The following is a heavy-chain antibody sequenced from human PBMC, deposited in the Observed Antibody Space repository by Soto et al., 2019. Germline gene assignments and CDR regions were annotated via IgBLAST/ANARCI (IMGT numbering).Heavy chain of an antibody. V-gene: IGHV3-30*18. CDR1: GFTFSSYG. Sequence: QVQLVESGGGVVQPGRSLRLSCAASGFTFSSYGMHWVRQAPGKGLEWVAVISYDGSNKYYADSVKGRFTISRDTSKNPLYLQMNSLRAEDTAVYYCAKVRGVVRGWYFDLWGRGTLVTVSS. J-gene: IGHJ2*01. CDR3: AKVRGVVRGWYFDL. D-gene: IGHD3-10*01. CDR2: ISYDGSNK.